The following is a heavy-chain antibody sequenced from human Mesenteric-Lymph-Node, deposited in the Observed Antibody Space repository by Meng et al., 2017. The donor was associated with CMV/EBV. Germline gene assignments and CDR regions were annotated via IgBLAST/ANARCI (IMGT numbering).Heavy chain of an antibody. V-gene: IGHV1-2*02. J-gene: IGHJ4*02. D-gene: IGHD6-19*01. CDR1: GYTFTGYY. Sequence: ASVKVSCKASGYTFTGYYMHWVRQAPGQGLEWMGWINPNSGGTNYAQKFQGRVTMTRDTSISTAYMELSSLRSEDTAVYYCARQWLVSFDYWGQGTLVTVSS. CDR2: INPNSGGT. CDR3: ARQWLVSFDY.